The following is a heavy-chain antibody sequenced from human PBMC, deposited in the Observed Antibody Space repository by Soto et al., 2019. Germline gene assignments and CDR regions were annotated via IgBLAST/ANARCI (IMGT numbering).Heavy chain of an antibody. J-gene: IGHJ3*02. CDR3: AREDYGSGTTDAFDI. CDR1: GFTFSSYA. D-gene: IGHD3-10*01. Sequence: GGSLRLSCAASGFTFSSYAMHWVRQAPGKGLEWVAVISYDGSNKYYADSVKGRFTISRDNSKNTLYLQMNSLRAEDTAVYYCAREDYGSGTTDAFDIWGQGTMVTVSS. V-gene: IGHV3-30-3*01. CDR2: ISYDGSNK.